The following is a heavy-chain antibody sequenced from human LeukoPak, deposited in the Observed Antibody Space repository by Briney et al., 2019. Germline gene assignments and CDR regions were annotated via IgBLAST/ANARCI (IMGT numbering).Heavy chain of an antibody. CDR3: AKAGIVVVITPNGFDY. CDR2: INSSGGST. J-gene: IGHJ4*02. D-gene: IGHD3-22*01. V-gene: IGHV3-23*01. Sequence: GGSLRLSCAASGFTFSSYAMSWVCQALGQGLEWVSAINSSGGSTYYADSVRGRFTISRDNSKNTLYLQMNSLRAEDTAVYYCAKAGIVVVITPNGFDYWGQGTLVTVSS. CDR1: GFTFSSYA.